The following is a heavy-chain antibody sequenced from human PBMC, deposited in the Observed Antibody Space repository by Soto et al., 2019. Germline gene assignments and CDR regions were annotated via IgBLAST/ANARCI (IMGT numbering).Heavy chain of an antibody. CDR1: GGSVSSEGHY. CDR3: ARDQYDFRSGSYSYAMEV. D-gene: IGHD3-3*01. CDR2: ISYTGST. Sequence: SETLSLTCTVPGGSVSSEGHYGSWIRQTPGKGLEWIGYISYTGSTNYNPSLKGRVTMSVNTSRDQVSLVLRSVTRADTAVYYCARDQYDFRSGSYSYAMEVWGQGTKVTVSS. J-gene: IGHJ6*02. V-gene: IGHV4-61*08.